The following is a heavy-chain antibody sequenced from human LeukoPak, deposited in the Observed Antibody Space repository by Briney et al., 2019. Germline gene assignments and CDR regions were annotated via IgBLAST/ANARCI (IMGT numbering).Heavy chain of an antibody. CDR2: ISDSGGST. V-gene: IGHV3-23*01. Sequence: GGSLRLSCAASGFTFTSYDMSWVRQAPGKGLEWVSAISDSGGSTYYADSMKGRFTISRDNSKSTLYLQMNSLRAEDTAVYYCARASWLMSTVNWFDPWGQGTLVTVSS. CDR1: GFTFTSYD. CDR3: ARASWLMSTVNWFDP. D-gene: IGHD4-11*01. J-gene: IGHJ5*02.